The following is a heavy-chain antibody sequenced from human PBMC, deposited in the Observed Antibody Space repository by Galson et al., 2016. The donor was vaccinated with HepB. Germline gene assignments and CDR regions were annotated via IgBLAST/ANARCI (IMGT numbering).Heavy chain of an antibody. CDR3: ARRGQMQAFDF. V-gene: IGHV6-1*01. Sequence: CAISGDSVSNNNVTWNWIRQSPTRGLEWLGRTYYRSKWYNDYAVSVKSRMTVNPDTSKNQFSLQLNSVTPEDTAVYYCARRGQMQAFDFWDQGTLVTVSS. D-gene: IGHD3-16*01. CDR2: TYYRSKWYN. CDR1: GDSVSNNNVT. J-gene: IGHJ4*02.